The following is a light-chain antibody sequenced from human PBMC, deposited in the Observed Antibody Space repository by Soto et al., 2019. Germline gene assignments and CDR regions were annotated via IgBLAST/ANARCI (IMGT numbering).Light chain of an antibody. Sequence: QSALTQPASVSGSPGQSITISCTGTSSDVGGYNYVSWYQHHPGKAPKLMIFEVSNRPSGVSNRFSGSKSGNTASLTISGLRAEDEADFYFSSYTSSSTVVFGGGTKLTVL. CDR1: SSDVGGYNY. V-gene: IGLV2-14*01. CDR2: EVS. J-gene: IGLJ2*01. CDR3: SSYTSSSTVV.